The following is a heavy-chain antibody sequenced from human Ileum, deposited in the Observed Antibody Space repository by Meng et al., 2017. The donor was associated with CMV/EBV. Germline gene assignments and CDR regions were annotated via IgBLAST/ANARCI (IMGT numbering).Heavy chain of an antibody. J-gene: IGHJ4*02. Sequence: GGSLRLSCATSGFIMRDYYLAWIRQAPGKGLEWISYISGSSNTIYYADSVKGRFTTSRDNAMRSLYLQMTSLTAEDTAVYYCVRAEYGDYGVYWGQGTLVTVSS. CDR2: ISGSSNTI. D-gene: IGHD4-17*01. CDR3: VRAEYGDYGVY. CDR1: GFIMRDYY. V-gene: IGHV3-11*01.